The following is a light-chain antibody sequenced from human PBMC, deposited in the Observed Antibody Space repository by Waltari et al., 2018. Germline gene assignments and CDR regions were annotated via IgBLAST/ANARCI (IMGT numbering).Light chain of an antibody. Sequence: QSALTQPASVSASPGQSITISCTGTISDVGGYNYVSWYQQHPGKAPKLMIYEVSNRPSGVCNRFSGSKSGNTASLTISGLQDEDEADYYCSSYTSSSTLYVVFGGGTKLTVL. CDR3: SSYTSSSTLYVV. V-gene: IGLV2-14*01. CDR1: ISDVGGYNY. J-gene: IGLJ2*01. CDR2: EVS.